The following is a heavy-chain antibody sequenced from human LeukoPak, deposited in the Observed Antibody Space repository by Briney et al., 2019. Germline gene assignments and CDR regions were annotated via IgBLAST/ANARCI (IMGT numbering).Heavy chain of an antibody. Sequence: PSETLSLTCTVSGGSMNNYYWSWIRQAPGKGLEWIGYISDSGSTNYNPSLRRRVTISVDTSKNQFSLKLSSVTAADTALYYCARYDYGDCWFDPWGQGTLVTVSS. D-gene: IGHD4-17*01. CDR2: ISDSGST. CDR3: ARYDYGDCWFDP. J-gene: IGHJ5*02. CDR1: GGSMNNYY. V-gene: IGHV4-59*01.